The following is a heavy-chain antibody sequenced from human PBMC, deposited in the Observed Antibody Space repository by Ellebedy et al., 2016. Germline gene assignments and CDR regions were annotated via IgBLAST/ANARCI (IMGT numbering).Heavy chain of an antibody. CDR2: ISYDGSNK. Sequence: GGSLRLSXAASGFTFSSYAMHWVRQAPGKGLEWVAVISYDGSNKYYADSVKGRFTISRDNSKNTLYLQMNSLRAEDTAVYYCAKQNVNYDILTGYYHYYGMDVWGQGTTVTVSS. CDR1: GFTFSSYA. D-gene: IGHD3-9*01. V-gene: IGHV3-30*04. CDR3: AKQNVNYDILTGYYHYYGMDV. J-gene: IGHJ6*02.